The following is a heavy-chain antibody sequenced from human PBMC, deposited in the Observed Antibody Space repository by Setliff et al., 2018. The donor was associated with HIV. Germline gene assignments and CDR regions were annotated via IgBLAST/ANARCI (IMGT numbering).Heavy chain of an antibody. CDR3: ARQRGLRGYYGSNSLYYFDS. CDR2: INYSGST. J-gene: IGHJ4*02. CDR1: GGSFSDYY. D-gene: IGHD3-10*01. V-gene: IGHV4-34*01. Sequence: SETLSLTCVVYGGSFSDYYWTWIRQPPEKGQEWIGKINYSGSTDYNSSLKSRVTTSIDSSKNQFSLKLSSVTAADTAVYYCARQRGLRGYYGSNSLYYFDSWGQGTLVTVSS.